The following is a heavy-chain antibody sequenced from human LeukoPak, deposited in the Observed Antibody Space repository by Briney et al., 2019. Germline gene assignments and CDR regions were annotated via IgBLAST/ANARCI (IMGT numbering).Heavy chain of an antibody. CDR3: AAHYDFWSGHALDY. J-gene: IGHJ4*02. V-gene: IGHV1-58*01. CDR1: GFTFTSSA. Sequence: SVKVSCKASGFTFTSSAVQWVRQARGQRLEWIGWNVVGSGNTNYAQKFQERVTITRDMSTSTAYMELSSLRSEDTAVYYCAAHYDFWSGHALDYWGQGTLVTVSS. D-gene: IGHD3-3*01. CDR2: NVVGSGNT.